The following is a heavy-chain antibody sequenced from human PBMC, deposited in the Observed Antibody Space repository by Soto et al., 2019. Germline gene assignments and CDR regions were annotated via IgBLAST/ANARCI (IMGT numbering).Heavy chain of an antibody. CDR1: GGSISGYY. Sequence: PSETLSLTCTVSGGSISGYYWSWIRQLPGKGLEWIGHIYYSGSTNYNPSLKSRVTISVDTSKNQFSLKLSSVTAADTAVYYCARRYGPGFDYWGQGTLVTVSS. J-gene: IGHJ4*02. CDR2: IYYSGST. D-gene: IGHD4-17*01. V-gene: IGHV4-59*01. CDR3: ARRYGPGFDY.